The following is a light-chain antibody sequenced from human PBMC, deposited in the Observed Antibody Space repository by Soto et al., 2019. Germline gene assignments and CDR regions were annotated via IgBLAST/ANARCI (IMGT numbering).Light chain of an antibody. J-gene: IGLJ2*01. CDR1: NSNIGSNT. CDR2: SIN. CDR3: AAWDDSLNGVV. V-gene: IGLV1-44*01. Sequence: QSVLTQPPSASGTPGQRVTISCSGSNSNIGSNTVNWYQQLPGTAPKLLIYSINQRPSGVPDRFSGSKSGTSASLAISGLQSEDEADYYCAAWDDSLNGVVFGGGTKVTVL.